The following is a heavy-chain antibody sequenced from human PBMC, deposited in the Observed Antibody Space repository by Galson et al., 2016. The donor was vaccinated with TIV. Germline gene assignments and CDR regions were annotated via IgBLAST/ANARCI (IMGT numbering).Heavy chain of an antibody. V-gene: IGHV5-10-1*01. D-gene: IGHD3-3*01. CDR3: ARGVRTGSCWLDP. CDR1: GYSFTNYW. CDR2: IDPSDSYI. J-gene: IGHJ5*02. Sequence: QSGAEVKRPGESLRISCKGSGYSFTNYWITWVRQMPGKGLEWMGRIDPSDSYINYSPSFQGHVTISADRSINTAYLQWISLKASDSAMYYCARGVRTGSCWLDPWGQGTLVTVSS.